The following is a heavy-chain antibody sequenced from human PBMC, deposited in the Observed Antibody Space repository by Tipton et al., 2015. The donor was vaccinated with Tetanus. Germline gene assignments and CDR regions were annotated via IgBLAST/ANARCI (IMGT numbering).Heavy chain of an antibody. CDR2: IYPGDSDT. D-gene: IGHD5-24*01. V-gene: IGHV5-51*01. J-gene: IGHJ4*02. Sequence: QLVQSGAEVKKPGESLKISCKGSGYSFTSYWIGWVRQMPGKGLEWMGIIYPGDSDTRYSPPFQGLVTISAEKSISTAYLQWSSLKDAATAMYYCARHQSAVEMATIWWFDYWGQGTLVTVSS. CDR1: GYSFTSYW. CDR3: ARHQSAVEMATIWWFDY.